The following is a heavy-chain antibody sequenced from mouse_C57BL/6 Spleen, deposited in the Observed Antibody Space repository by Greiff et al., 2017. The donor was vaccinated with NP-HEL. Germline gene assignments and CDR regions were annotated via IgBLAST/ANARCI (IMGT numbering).Heavy chain of an antibody. J-gene: IGHJ4*01. CDR1: GFTFTDYY. V-gene: IGHV7-3*01. CDR3: ARERYAMDY. Sequence: EVKLMESGGGLVQPGGSLSLSCAASGFTFTDYYMSWVRQPPGKALEWLGFIRHKANGYTTEYSASVTGRFTISRDNSQSILYLQMNALRAEDSATYYCARERYAMDYWGQGTSVTVSS. CDR2: IRHKANGYTT.